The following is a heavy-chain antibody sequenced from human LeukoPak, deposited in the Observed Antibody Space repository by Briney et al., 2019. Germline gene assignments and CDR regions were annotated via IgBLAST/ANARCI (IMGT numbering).Heavy chain of an antibody. CDR1: GFTFSTYA. J-gene: IGHJ4*02. D-gene: IGHD2-15*01. CDR2: ISGSGGST. Sequence: PGGSLRLSCAASGFTFSTYAMSWVRQTPEKGLEWVSAISGSGGSTYYADSVKGRFTISRDNSKNSLYLQMNSLRAEDTALYYCAREDQPRGTFDYWGQGILVTVSS. V-gene: IGHV3-23*01. CDR3: AREDQPRGTFDY.